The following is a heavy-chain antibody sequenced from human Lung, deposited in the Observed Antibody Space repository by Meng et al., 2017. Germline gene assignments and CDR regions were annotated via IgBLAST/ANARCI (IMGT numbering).Heavy chain of an antibody. D-gene: IGHD6-13*01. CDR1: GYTFPDYW. J-gene: IGHJ4*02. Sequence: QVRLVPSGAEVKNPGASVKVSCKASGYTFPDYWLHWVRRAPGQGLEWMGRINPKSGDTHYAQRFQGRVTMTGDTSISTAYMELSGLRSDDTAMYYCARDEDISAAGKLFGDYWGQGTLVTVSS. CDR2: INPKSGDT. CDR3: ARDEDISAAGKLFGDY. V-gene: IGHV1-2*06.